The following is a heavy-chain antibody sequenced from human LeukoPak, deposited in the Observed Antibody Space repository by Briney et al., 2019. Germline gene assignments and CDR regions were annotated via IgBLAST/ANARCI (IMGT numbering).Heavy chain of an antibody. CDR2: ISGSGGST. V-gene: IGHV3-23*01. J-gene: IGHJ4*02. Sequence: GGSLRLPCAASGFTFSSYAMSWVRQAPGKGLEWVSAISGSGGSTYYADSVKGRFTISRDNSKNTLYLQMNSLRAEDTAVYYCAKATLTYYGSGSYRYYFDYWGQGTLVTVSS. D-gene: IGHD3-10*01. CDR1: GFTFSSYA. CDR3: AKATLTYYGSGSYRYYFDY.